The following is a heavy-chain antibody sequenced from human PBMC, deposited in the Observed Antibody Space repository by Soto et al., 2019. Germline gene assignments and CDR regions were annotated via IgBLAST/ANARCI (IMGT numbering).Heavy chain of an antibody. J-gene: IGHJ4*02. Sequence: EVQLLESGGGLVQPGGSLRLPCAASGFTFSSYAMSWVRQAPGKGLEWVSAISGSGGTTYYAYSVKGRFSISRDNSKNTLYLQMNSLRAEDTAVYYCAKGRTSVGIHYYFDYWGQGTLVTVSS. CDR1: GFTFSSYA. CDR3: AKGRTSVGIHYYFDY. CDR2: ISGSGGTT. V-gene: IGHV3-23*01. D-gene: IGHD5-18*01.